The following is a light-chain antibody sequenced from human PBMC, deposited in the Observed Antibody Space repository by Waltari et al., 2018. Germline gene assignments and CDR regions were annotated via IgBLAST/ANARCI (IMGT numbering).Light chain of an antibody. Sequence: QSALTQPPSASGSPGQSVTISCTGTSSYIGTYNLVSWYQQGPGKAPKLIIYEVTKRPSGVPDRFSGSKSGNTASLTVSGLQADDEADYYCSSYAGSGNVVFGGGTKLTVL. CDR1: SSYIGTYNL. CDR2: EVT. V-gene: IGLV2-8*01. J-gene: IGLJ3*02. CDR3: SSYAGSGNVV.